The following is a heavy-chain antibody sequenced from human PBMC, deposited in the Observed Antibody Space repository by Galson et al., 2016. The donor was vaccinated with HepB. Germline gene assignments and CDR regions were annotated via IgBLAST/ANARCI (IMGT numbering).Heavy chain of an antibody. CDR1: GFTFDDYA. CDR3: AKDISSSWSHPLFDY. Sequence: SLRLSCAASGFTFDDYAMHWVRQAPGKGLEWVSGISWNSGSIGYADSVKGRFTISRDNAKNSLYLQMNSLRAEDTALYYCAKDISSSWSHPLFDYWGQETLVTVSS. J-gene: IGHJ4*02. D-gene: IGHD6-13*01. V-gene: IGHV3-9*01. CDR2: ISWNSGSI.